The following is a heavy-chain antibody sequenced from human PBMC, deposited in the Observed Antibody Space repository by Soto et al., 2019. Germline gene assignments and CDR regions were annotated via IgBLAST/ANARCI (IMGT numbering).Heavy chain of an antibody. CDR3: ARARSSSYYGWFDP. CDR1: GGSVNSAHYY. Sequence: QVQLQESGPGLVKPSETLFLTCTVSGGSVNSAHYYWSWIRQPPGKRLQWIGDIFYSGNSGSTNYTPSLESRSTISVDTAKNQFSLKLRSVTAADTALYYFARARSSSYYGWFDPWGQGTLVTVSS. V-gene: IGHV4-61*01. D-gene: IGHD3-22*01. J-gene: IGHJ5*02. CDR2: IFYSGNSGST.